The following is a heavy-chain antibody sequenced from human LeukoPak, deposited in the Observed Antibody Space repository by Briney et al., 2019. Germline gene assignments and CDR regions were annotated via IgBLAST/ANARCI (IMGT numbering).Heavy chain of an antibody. J-gene: IGHJ4*02. D-gene: IGHD2-21*02. CDR2: ISSSSSYI. CDR1: GFTFSSYS. V-gene: IGHV3-21*06. CDR3: ARGPAYCGGDCPLDY. Sequence: GGSLRLSCAASGFTFSSYSMSWVRQAPGKGPEWVSSISSSSSYIYYADSVKGRFTISRDSAKNSLNLQMNSLRAEDTAVYYCARGPAYCGGDCPLDYWGQGTLVTVSS.